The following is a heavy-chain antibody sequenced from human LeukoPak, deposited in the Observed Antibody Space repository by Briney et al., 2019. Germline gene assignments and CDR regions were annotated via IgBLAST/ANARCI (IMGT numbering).Heavy chain of an antibody. J-gene: IGHJ6*03. CDR3: AKDLLDYYDFWSGYPAPIDV. D-gene: IGHD3-3*01. Sequence: GGSLRLSCAASGFTFSSYAMSWVRQAPGKGLEWVSAISGSGGSTYYADSVKGRFTISRDNSKNTLYLQMNSLRAEDTAVYYCAKDLLDYYDFWSGYPAPIDVWGKGTTVTVSS. CDR1: GFTFSSYA. CDR2: ISGSGGST. V-gene: IGHV3-23*01.